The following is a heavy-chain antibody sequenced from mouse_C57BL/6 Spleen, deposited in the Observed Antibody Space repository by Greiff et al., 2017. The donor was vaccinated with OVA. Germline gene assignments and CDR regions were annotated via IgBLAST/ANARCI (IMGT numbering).Heavy chain of an antibody. Sequence: QVQLQQPGAELVRPGSSVKLSCKASGYTFTSYWMHWVKQRPIQGLEWIGNIDPSDSETHYNQKFKDKATLTVDTSSSTAYMQLSSLTSEDSAVYYCARSYYGSSHEGFAYWGQGTLVTVSA. CDR1: GYTFTSYW. V-gene: IGHV1-52*01. CDR3: ARSYYGSSHEGFAY. D-gene: IGHD1-1*01. CDR2: IDPSDSET. J-gene: IGHJ3*01.